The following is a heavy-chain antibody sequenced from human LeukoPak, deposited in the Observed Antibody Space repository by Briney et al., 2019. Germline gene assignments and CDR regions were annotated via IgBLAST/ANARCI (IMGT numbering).Heavy chain of an antibody. J-gene: IGHJ4*02. D-gene: IGHD6-13*01. Sequence: SGFXXXNYWMSWVRQAPGKGLEWVANIKQDGSEKDYVDSMRGRFTISRDNAKNSVYLQVNSLRAEDTAVYYCARIGYSSSSFDYWGQGTLVTVSS. CDR1: GFXXXNYW. V-gene: IGHV3-7*01. CDR3: ARIGYSSSSFDY. CDR2: IKQDGSEK.